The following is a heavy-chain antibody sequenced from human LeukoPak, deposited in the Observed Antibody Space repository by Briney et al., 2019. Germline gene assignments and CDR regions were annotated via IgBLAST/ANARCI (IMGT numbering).Heavy chain of an antibody. CDR2: ISSSGNTI. V-gene: IGHV3-11*01. D-gene: IGHD2-2*01. CDR3: ARGPYGSSSQYYFDY. J-gene: IGHJ4*02. CDR1: GFTFSDYY. Sequence: NPGGSLRLSCAASGFTFSDYYMSWIRQAPGKGLEWVSYISSSGNTIYYADSVKGRFTISRDNAKNSLYLQMNSLRAEDTAVYYCARGPYGSSSQYYFDYWGQGTLVTVSS.